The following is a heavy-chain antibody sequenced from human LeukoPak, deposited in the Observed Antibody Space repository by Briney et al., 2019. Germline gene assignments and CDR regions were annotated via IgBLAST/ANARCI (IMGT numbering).Heavy chain of an antibody. V-gene: IGHV4-61*02. CDR2: ISSSGST. CDR3: ARGPYSYDSSGAFDI. J-gene: IGHJ3*02. CDR1: GDSISSGDDY. D-gene: IGHD3-22*01. Sequence: SETLSLTCTVSGDSISSGDDYWSWIRQPAGKGLEWIGRISSSGSTNYNPSLKSRVTISVDTSKNQFSLKLSSVTAADTAVYFCARGPYSYDSSGAFDIWGQGTMVTVSS.